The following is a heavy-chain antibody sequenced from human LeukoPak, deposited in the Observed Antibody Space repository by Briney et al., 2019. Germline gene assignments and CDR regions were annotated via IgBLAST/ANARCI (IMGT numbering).Heavy chain of an antibody. D-gene: IGHD3-16*01. V-gene: IGHV1-3*01. CDR2: INAGNGNT. Sequence: WASVKVSCKASGYTFNTFGVAWVRQAPGQGLEWMGWINAGNGNTKYSQKFQGRVTITRDTSASTAYMELSSLRSEDTAVYYCARGYDFDYWGQGTLVTVSS. J-gene: IGHJ4*02. CDR1: GYTFNTFG. CDR3: ARGYDFDY.